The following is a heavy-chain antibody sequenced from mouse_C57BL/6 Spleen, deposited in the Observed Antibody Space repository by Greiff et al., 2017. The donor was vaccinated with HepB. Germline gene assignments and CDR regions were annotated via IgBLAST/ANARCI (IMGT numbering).Heavy chain of an antibody. CDR1: GYTFTSYW. D-gene: IGHD1-1*01. V-gene: IGHV1-69*01. J-gene: IGHJ2*01. Sequence: QVQLQQPGAELVMPGASVKLSCKASGYTFTSYWMHWVKQRPGQSLEWIGEIDPSDSYTNYNQKFKGKSTLTVDKSSSTAYMQLSSLTSEDSAVYYCARWDYGSSSDYWGQGTTLTVSS. CDR3: ARWDYGSSSDY. CDR2: IDPSDSYT.